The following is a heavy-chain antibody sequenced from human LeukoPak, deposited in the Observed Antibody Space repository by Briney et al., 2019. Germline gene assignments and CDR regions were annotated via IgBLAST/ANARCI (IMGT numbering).Heavy chain of an antibody. V-gene: IGHV3-30-3*01. CDR2: ISYDGSNK. D-gene: IGHD2-2*01. CDR1: GFTFRSYA. J-gene: IGHJ4*02. Sequence: GGSLRLSCAASGFTFRSYAMHWVRQAPGKGLEWVAVISYDGSNKYYADSVKGRFTISRDNSKNTLDLHMNSLRAEDTAVYYCARPLGYCSSTSCYEWGYWGQGTLVTVSS. CDR3: ARPLGYCSSTSCYEWGY.